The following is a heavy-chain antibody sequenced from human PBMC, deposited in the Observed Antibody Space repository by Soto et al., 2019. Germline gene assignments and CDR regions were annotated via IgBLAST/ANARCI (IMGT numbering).Heavy chain of an antibody. Sequence: PGGSLRLSCAASGFTFSDYYMSWIRQAPGKGLEWVSYISSSSSYTNYADSVKGRFTISRDNAKNSLCLQMISLRAEDTAVYYCARDMYYDFWSGYMNCYDYGMEVWGQGTTVTVSS. CDR1: GFTFSDYY. D-gene: IGHD3-3*01. CDR3: ARDMYYDFWSGYMNCYDYGMEV. J-gene: IGHJ6*02. CDR2: ISSSSSYT. V-gene: IGHV3-11*06.